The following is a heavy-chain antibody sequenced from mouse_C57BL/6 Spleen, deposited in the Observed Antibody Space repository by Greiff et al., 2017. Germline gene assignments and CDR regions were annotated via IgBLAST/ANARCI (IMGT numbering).Heavy chain of an antibody. CDR2: IWRGGST. D-gene: IGHD4-1*01. Sequence: VQLQQSGPGLVQPSQCLSITCTVSGFSLTSYGVHWVRQSPGKGLEWLGVIWRGGSTDYNAAFMSRLSITKDNSKSQVCFTMNSLQADDTAIYYCAKNSGLTGTWYAYWGQGNLVTVSA. CDR3: AKNSGLTGTWYAY. CDR1: GFSLTSYG. V-gene: IGHV2-5*01. J-gene: IGHJ3*01.